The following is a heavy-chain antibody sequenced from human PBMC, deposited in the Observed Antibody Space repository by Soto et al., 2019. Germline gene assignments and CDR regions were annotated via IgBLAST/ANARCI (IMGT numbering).Heavy chain of an antibody. CDR1: GYTFNGYY. Sequence: ASVKVSCKASGYTFNGYYMYWVRQAPGQGLEWMGWISAYNGNTNYAQKLQGRVTMTTDTSTSTAYMELRSLRSDDTAVYYCVREPRGVPAAKGRYYYYGMDVWGQGTTVTVSS. D-gene: IGHD2-2*01. CDR2: ISAYNGNT. V-gene: IGHV1-18*04. J-gene: IGHJ6*02. CDR3: VREPRGVPAAKGRYYYYGMDV.